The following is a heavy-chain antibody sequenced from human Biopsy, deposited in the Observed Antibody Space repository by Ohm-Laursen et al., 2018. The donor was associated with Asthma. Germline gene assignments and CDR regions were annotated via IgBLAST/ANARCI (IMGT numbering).Heavy chain of an antibody. J-gene: IGHJ4*02. D-gene: IGHD2-2*01. CDR3: ARKAGSCISRTCYSLDF. V-gene: IGHV1-69*13. CDR2: INSVFGTT. Sequence: GASVKVSCKSLGGTFNTYVIGWVRQAPGQGLEWMGGINSVFGTTTYPQKFQDRVTITADDSTSTVYMELSSLRSGDTAVYYCARKAGSCISRTCYSLDFWGRGTLVTVSS. CDR1: GGTFNTYV.